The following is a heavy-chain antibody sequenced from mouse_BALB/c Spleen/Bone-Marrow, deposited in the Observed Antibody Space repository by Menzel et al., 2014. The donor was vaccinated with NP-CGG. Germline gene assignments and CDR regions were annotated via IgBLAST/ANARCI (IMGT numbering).Heavy chain of an antibody. CDR1: GFDFRKKW. J-gene: IGHJ2*01. D-gene: IGHD1-1*01. CDR3: ARLGYYGFFAY. Sequence: EAMLVESGGGLVQPGRSLKLSCAASGFDFRKKWMSWVRQAPGKGLEWFGGINPESSTLNYTPSLKDKFINSRDNAKNTLYLQMNKVRSEDTALDYCARLGYYGFFAYWGQGTILTVSA. CDR2: INPESSTL. V-gene: IGHV4-1*02.